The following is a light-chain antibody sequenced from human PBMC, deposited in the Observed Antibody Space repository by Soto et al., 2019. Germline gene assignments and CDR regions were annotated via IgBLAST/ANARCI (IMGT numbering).Light chain of an antibody. CDR3: QEYSKWPSRT. CDR1: QSVSSN. Sequence: EIVLTQSPGTLSLSPGESATLSCRASQSVSSNSLAWHQQKPGQAPRLLIYGASNRATGIPDRFSGSGSGTEFTLTISSLQSEDFAVYYCQEYSKWPSRTFGPGTKVDIK. V-gene: IGKV3D-15*01. J-gene: IGKJ1*01. CDR2: GAS.